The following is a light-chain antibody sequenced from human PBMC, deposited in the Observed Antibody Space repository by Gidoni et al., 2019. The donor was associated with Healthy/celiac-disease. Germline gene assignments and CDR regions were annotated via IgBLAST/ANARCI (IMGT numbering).Light chain of an antibody. Sequence: DTQMTHSPSSLSASVGDRVTITCRASQSISSYLNWYQQKPGKAPKLLIYAASSLQSGVPSRFSGSGSGTDFTLTISSLQPEDFATYYCQQSYSTPPAWTFGQGTKVEIK. J-gene: IGKJ1*01. V-gene: IGKV1-39*01. CDR3: QQSYSTPPAWT. CDR1: QSISSY. CDR2: AAS.